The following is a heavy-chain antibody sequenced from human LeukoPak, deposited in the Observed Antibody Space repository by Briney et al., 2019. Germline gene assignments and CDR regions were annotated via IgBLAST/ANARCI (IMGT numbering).Heavy chain of an antibody. CDR1: GGTFSSYA. CDR3: ARAENYYDSSRYYLSFGY. D-gene: IGHD3-22*01. V-gene: IGHV1-69*05. J-gene: IGHJ4*02. Sequence: SVKVSCKASGGTFSSYAISWVRQAPEQGLEWMGGIIPIFGTANYAQKFQGRVTITTDESTSTAYMELSSLRSEDTAVYYCARAENYYDSSRYYLSFGYWGQGTLVTVSS. CDR2: IIPIFGTA.